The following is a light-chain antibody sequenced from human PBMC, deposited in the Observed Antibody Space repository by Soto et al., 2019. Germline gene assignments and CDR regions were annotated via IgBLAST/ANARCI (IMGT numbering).Light chain of an antibody. CDR3: QQYNSYSWT. V-gene: IGKV1-5*01. CDR2: DAS. J-gene: IGKJ1*01. CDR1: QSISSW. Sequence: DIQMTQSTSTLSASVRDRVAITYRASQSISSWLAWYQQKPGKAPKLLIYDASSLESGVPSRFSGSGSGTEFTLTISSLQPDDFATYYCQQYNSYSWTFGQGTKVDI.